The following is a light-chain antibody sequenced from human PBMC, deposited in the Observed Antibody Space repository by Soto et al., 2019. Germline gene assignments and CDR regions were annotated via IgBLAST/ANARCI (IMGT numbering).Light chain of an antibody. CDR1: SNDVGGYNL. Sequence: QSVLTQPASVSGSPGQSITISCTGTSNDVGGYNLVSWYQQHPGKVPQLIIYEGNKRPSGVSDRFSGSKSGNTASLTISGLQAEDEADYSCCSFAGGATFVFGGGTKLTVL. J-gene: IGLJ3*02. CDR3: CSFAGGATFV. CDR2: EGN. V-gene: IGLV2-23*03.